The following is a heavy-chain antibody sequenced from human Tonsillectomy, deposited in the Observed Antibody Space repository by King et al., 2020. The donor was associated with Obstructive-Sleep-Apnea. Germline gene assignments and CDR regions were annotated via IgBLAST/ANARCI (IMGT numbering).Heavy chain of an antibody. J-gene: IGHJ4*02. CDR2: IRDDGRNK. CDR1: GFTFSDYG. Sequence: QLVQSGGGVGQPGRFLRLSCAASGFTFSDYGKHWVRQAPGKGLEWVAFIRDDGRNKYHADSVKGRFPISRDNSKNMLYLEMNSLRAEDTAVYYCSMLDYWGQGTLVTVSS. D-gene: IGHD2/OR15-2a*01. V-gene: IGHV3-30*02. CDR3: SMLDY.